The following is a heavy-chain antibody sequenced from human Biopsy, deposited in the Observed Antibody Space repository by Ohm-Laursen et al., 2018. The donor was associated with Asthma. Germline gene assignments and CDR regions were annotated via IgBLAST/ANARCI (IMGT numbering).Heavy chain of an antibody. V-gene: IGHV3-48*02. CDR2: INNSSSII. D-gene: IGHD2-15*01. Sequence: GSLRLSCAASGFTFSSYAMNWVRQAPGKGLEWLSYINNSSSIIYYADSVKGRFTISRDNAKNSLFLQMNSLRDEDTAVYYCARGYCRDDACYSPPDYWGQGTLVTVSS. J-gene: IGHJ4*02. CDR3: ARGYCRDDACYSPPDY. CDR1: GFTFSSYA.